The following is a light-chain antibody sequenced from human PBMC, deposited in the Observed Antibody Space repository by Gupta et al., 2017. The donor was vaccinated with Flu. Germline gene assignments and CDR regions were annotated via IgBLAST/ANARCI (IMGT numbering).Light chain of an antibody. CDR1: NSNIGINA. Sequence: QSILTQPPSASGTPGPGVTISCSGSNSNIGINAINWYQQLPGTAPKLFIHSNNQRPSRVPDRFSGSKSGTSASLAVSGLQSEDEAYYYCAAWDDSLNGWVFGGGTKLTVL. CDR3: AAWDDSLNGWV. CDR2: SNN. J-gene: IGLJ3*02. V-gene: IGLV1-44*01.